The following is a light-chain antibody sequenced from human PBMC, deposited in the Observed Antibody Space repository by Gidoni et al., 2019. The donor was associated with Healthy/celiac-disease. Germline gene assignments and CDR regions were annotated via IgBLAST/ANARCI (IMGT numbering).Light chain of an antibody. CDR3: QQYGSSRT. Sequence: RASQSVSSSYLAWYQQKPGQAPRLLIYGASSRATGIPDRFSGSGSGTDFTLTISRLEPEDFAVYYCQQYGSSRTFXXXTKVEIK. V-gene: IGKV3-20*01. CDR2: GAS. J-gene: IGKJ1*01. CDR1: QSVSSSY.